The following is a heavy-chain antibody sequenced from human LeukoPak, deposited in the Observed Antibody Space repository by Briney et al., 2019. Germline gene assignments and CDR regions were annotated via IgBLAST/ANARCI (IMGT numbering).Heavy chain of an antibody. CDR3: ARDPSARDYDFWSGYSTGDAFDI. CDR1: GFTFSSYW. Sequence: GGSLRLSCAASGFTFSSYWMHWVRQAPGKGLVWVSRINSDGSSTSYADSVKGRFTISRDNAKNTLYLQMNSLRAEDTAVYYCARDPSARDYDFWSGYSTGDAFDIWGQGTMVTVSS. J-gene: IGHJ3*02. CDR2: INSDGSST. V-gene: IGHV3-74*01. D-gene: IGHD3-3*01.